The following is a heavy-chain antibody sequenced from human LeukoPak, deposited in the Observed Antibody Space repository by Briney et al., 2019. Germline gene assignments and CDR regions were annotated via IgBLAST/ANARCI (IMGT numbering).Heavy chain of an antibody. J-gene: IGHJ4*02. CDR3: AKEEAGYCSGGSCYSLNY. V-gene: IGHV3-30*18. CDR1: GFTFSSYG. D-gene: IGHD2-15*01. CDR2: ISSDGSNE. Sequence: GGSLRLSCAASGFTFSSYGMHWVRQAPGKGLEWVAVISSDGSNEYYTDSVKGRLTISRDNSKNTLFLQMNSLRAEDTAVYYCAKEEAGYCSGGSCYSLNYWGQGTLVTVSS.